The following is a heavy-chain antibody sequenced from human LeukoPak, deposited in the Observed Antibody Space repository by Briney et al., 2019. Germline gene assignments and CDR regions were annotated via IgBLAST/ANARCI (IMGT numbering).Heavy chain of an antibody. V-gene: IGHV5-51*01. CDR1: EYSSTSYW. J-gene: IGHJ4*02. CDR2: IPPGDSET. CDR3: ARHGASGGDLLWY. D-gene: IGHD2-21*02. Sequence: GEALKISSKGCEYSSTSYWICGGRQMGGKGVEWAGIIPPGDSETKYKQFFRRHATITADKSISTAYLQWSSLKASDTAMYYCARHGASGGDLLWYWGQGTLVTVSS.